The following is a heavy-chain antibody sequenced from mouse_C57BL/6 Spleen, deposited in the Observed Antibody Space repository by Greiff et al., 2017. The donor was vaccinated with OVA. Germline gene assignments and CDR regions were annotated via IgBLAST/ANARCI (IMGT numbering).Heavy chain of an antibody. CDR1: GFTFSDYY. Sequence: EVKLMESEGGLVQPGSSMKLSCTASGFTFSDYYMAWVRQVPEKGLEWVANINYDGSSTYYLDSLKSRFIISRDNAKNILYLQMSSLKSEDTATYYCARGGVRISTVVAGFDYWGQGTTLTVSS. D-gene: IGHD1-1*01. CDR2: INYDGSST. V-gene: IGHV5-16*01. J-gene: IGHJ2*01. CDR3: ARGGVRISTVVAGFDY.